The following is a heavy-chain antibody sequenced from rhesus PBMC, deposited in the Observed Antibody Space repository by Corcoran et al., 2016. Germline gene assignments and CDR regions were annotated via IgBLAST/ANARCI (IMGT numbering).Heavy chain of an antibody. V-gene: IGHV3-78*01. CDR2: LSWNSGNT. D-gene: IGHD2-27*01. CDR1: GFTFDDYA. J-gene: IGHJ4*01. CDR3: ARESCSGIYCYAGTFDY. Sequence: EVQLVESGGGVVQPGGSLRLSCVASGFTFDDYAVGWVRQAPGKGLEWVSDLSWNSGNTGYADSVKGRCTISRDNAKNSLYLQMNRLRAEDTALYYCARESCSGIYCYAGTFDYWGQGVLVTVSS.